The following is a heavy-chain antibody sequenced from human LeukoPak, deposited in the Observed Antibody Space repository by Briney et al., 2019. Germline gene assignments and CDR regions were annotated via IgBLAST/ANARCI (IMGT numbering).Heavy chain of an antibody. D-gene: IGHD1-1*01. CDR1: GFTVSSDY. J-gene: IGHJ4*02. Sequence: PGGSLRLSCAASGFTVSSDYMTWVRQAPGKGLEWVSDISGSGGATYYADSVKGRFTISRDNSKNTLNLQMNSLRADDTAIYYCAKKERRDNWSSSDYWGQGTLVTVSS. CDR3: AKKERRDNWSSSDY. V-gene: IGHV3-23*01. CDR2: ISGSGGAT.